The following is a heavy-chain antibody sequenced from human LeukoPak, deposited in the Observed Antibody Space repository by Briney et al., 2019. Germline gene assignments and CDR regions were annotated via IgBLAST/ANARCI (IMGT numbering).Heavy chain of an antibody. J-gene: IGHJ4*02. CDR1: GFSFSSYA. CDR2: ISGSGGST. CDR3: AKDPGDYYDSSGYRGSVDY. V-gene: IGHV3-23*01. D-gene: IGHD3-22*01. Sequence: GGSVRLSCAASGFSFSSYAMSWVRQAPGKGLEWVSAISGSGGSTYYADSVKGRFTISRDNSKNTLYLQMNSLRAEDTAVYYCAKDPGDYYDSSGYRGSVDYWGQGTLVTVSS.